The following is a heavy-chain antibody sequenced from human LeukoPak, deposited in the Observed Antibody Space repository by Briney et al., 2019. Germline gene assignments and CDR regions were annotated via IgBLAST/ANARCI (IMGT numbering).Heavy chain of an antibody. Sequence: ASVKVSCKASGYTFTSYDINWVRQATGQGLEWMGWINPNSGGTNYAQKFQGRVTMTRDTSISTAYMELSRLRSDDTAVYYCARVIWGELTGTTYDAFDIWGQGTMVTVSS. CDR1: GYTFTSYD. CDR2: INPNSGGT. V-gene: IGHV1-2*02. CDR3: ARVIWGELTGTTYDAFDI. J-gene: IGHJ3*02. D-gene: IGHD1-7*01.